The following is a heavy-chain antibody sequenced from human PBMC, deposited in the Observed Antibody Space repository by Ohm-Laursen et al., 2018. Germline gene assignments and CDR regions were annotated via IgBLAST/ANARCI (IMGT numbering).Heavy chain of an antibody. J-gene: IGHJ4*02. Sequence: SLRLSCSASGFPFSGYSMNWVRQAPGKGLEWISYISHASSHIYYADSVKGRFTISRDNARNSVYLEMSSLRADGTAVYYCARDARDALRLLVIDYWGQGTLVTVSS. V-gene: IGHV3-48*01. CDR2: ISHASSHI. CDR3: ARDARDALRLLVIDY. D-gene: IGHD3-3*01. CDR1: GFPFSGYS.